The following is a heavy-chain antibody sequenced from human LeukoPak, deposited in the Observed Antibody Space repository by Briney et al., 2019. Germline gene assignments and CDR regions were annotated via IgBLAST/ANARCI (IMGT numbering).Heavy chain of an antibody. CDR3: ARGTIFSRDYYYYMDV. CDR2: ISWNSGST. D-gene: IGHD3-9*01. V-gene: IGHV3-9*01. J-gene: IGHJ6*03. Sequence: GGSLRLSCAASGFTFDGYAMHWVRHAPGKGLEWVSGISWNSGSTGYADSVKGRFTISRDNAKNSLYLQMNSLRAEDTALYYCARGTIFSRDYYYYMDVWGKGTTVTVSS. CDR1: GFTFDGYA.